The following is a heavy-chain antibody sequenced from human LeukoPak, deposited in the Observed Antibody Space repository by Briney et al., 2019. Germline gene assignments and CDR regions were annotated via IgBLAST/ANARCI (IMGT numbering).Heavy chain of an antibody. V-gene: IGHV1-58*02. CDR3: AAGGLLEWTNFDY. CDR1: GFTFTSSA. Sequence: SVKVSCKASGFTFTSSAMQWVRQARGQRLGWIGWIVVGSGNTNYAQKFQERVTITRDMSTSTAYMELSSLRSEDTAVYYCAAGGLLEWTNFDYWGQGTLVTVSS. CDR2: IVVGSGNT. J-gene: IGHJ4*02. D-gene: IGHD3-3*01.